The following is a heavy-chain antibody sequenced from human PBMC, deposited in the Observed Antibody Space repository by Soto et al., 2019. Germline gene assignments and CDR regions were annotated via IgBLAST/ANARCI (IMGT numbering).Heavy chain of an antibody. V-gene: IGHV4-34*01. J-gene: IGHJ4*02. CDR2: INHSGST. CDR3: ARVGPYYYDSSGYGYFDY. Sequence: SETLSLTCAVYGGSFSGYYWSWIRQPPGKGLECIGEINHSGSTNYNPSLKSRVTISVDTSKNQFSLKLSSVTAADTAVYYCARVGPYYYDSSGYGYFDYWGQGTLVTVSS. D-gene: IGHD3-22*01. CDR1: GGSFSGYY.